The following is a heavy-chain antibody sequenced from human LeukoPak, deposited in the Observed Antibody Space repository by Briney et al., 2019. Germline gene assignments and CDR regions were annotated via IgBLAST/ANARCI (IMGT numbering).Heavy chain of an antibody. D-gene: IGHD1-26*01. V-gene: IGHV4-30-4*08. J-gene: IGHJ4*02. CDR2: IYYSVNT. CDR1: GGSISSGDYF. Sequence: SETLSLTCTVSGGSISSGDYFWSWLRQPPGKGLEWIGYIYYSVNTHYNPSLKSRVTISVDTSKNEFSLRLTSVTAADTAVYFCATEGSGNYYYFDDWGQGPLVTVSS. CDR3: ATEGSGNYYYFDD.